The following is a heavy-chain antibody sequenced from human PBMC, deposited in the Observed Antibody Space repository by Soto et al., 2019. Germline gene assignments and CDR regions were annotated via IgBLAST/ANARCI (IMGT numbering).Heavy chain of an antibody. J-gene: IGHJ3*02. CDR1: GFTFSDYS. CDR2: IRSTDSSI. D-gene: IGHD4-17*01. V-gene: IGHV3-11*01. CDR3: ARRSAVTTSHSFDI. Sequence: QEQLVESGGGLVKPGGSLRLSCAASGFTFSDYSMSWIRQAPGKGLEWISYIRSTDSSIFYADSVKGRFTISRDNARSSLYLQMDSLRAEDTAVYYCARRSAVTTSHSFDIWGQGKMVTASS.